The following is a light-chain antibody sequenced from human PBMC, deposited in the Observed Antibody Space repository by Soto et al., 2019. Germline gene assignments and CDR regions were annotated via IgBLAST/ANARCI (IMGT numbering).Light chain of an antibody. J-gene: IGLJ1*01. CDR1: SSDVGGYSY. V-gene: IGLV2-14*03. Sequence: QSVLTQPTSVSGSPVQSITISCTGTSSDVGGYSYVSWYQHHPGKAPKLMICDVSDRPSGVSNRFSGSKSGNTASLTISGLQAEDQAAYYCSSYTSSSTPWVFGTGTKVTVL. CDR3: SSYTSSSTPWV. CDR2: DVS.